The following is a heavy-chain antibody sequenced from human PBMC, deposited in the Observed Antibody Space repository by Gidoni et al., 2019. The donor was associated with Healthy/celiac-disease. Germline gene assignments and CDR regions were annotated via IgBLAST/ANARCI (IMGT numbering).Heavy chain of an antibody. J-gene: IGHJ4*02. D-gene: IGHD3-10*01. Sequence: EVQRVESGGGLGKPGGSLRLSCAASGFNFSRYSMNWVRQAPGKGLEWVSSISSSCSYIYYADSLKGRFTISRDNAKNSLYLQMNSLRAEDTAVYYCARDLRGYYGSGSYYDYWGQGTLVTVSS. CDR2: ISSSCSYI. CDR1: GFNFSRYS. CDR3: ARDLRGYYGSGSYYDY. V-gene: IGHV3-21*01.